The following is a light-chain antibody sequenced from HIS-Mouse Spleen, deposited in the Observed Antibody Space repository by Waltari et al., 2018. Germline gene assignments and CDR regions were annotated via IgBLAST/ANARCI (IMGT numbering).Light chain of an antibody. CDR2: EGS. V-gene: IGLV2-23*01. CDR3: CSYAGSSTWV. J-gene: IGLJ3*02. CDR1: SSDVGSYNL. Sequence: QSALTQPASVSGSPGQSITISCTGTSSDVGSYNLGSWYQPQPGKAPKLIIYEGSTRPSGVSNRVAGSKSGNTASLTISGLQAEDEADYYCCSYAGSSTWVFGGGTKLTVL.